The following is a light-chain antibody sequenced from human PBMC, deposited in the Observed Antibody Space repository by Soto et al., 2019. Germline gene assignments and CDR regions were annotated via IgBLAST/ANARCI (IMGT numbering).Light chain of an antibody. CDR2: DVC. V-gene: IGLV2-14*03. CDR3: SSYTSTSTLVI. Sequence: QSALTQPASVSGSPGQSITISCTGTSSDVGGYNYVAWYQHHPGKAPKVMIYDVCNRPSGVSNRFSGSKSGNTASLTISGLQAEDEADYYCSSYTSTSTLVIFGGGTKLTVL. J-gene: IGLJ2*01. CDR1: SSDVGGYNY.